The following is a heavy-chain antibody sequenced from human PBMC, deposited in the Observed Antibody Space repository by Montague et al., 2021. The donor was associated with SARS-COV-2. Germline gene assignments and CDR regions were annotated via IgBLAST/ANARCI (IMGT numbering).Heavy chain of an antibody. CDR2: IYHDGST. CDR1: GGGFISSSHW. D-gene: IGHD1-26*01. V-gene: IGHV4-4*02. J-gene: IGHJ4*02. CDR3: ARFTSTGSGCYYIFDY. Sequence: SETLSLTCTVSGGGFISSSHWWSWVRQRPGKGLEWIGEIYHDGSTNYYPTLKSRLTISVDKTKNQLSLKLGSVTAADTAVYYCARFTSTGSGCYYIFDYWGQGTLVTVSS.